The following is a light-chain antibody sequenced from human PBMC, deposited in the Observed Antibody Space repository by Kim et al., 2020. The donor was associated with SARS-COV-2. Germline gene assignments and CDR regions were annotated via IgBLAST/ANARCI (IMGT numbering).Light chain of an antibody. V-gene: IGKV3-15*01. CDR2: GAS. Sequence: VSPGERVPLSCGASQSVDTNLAWYQQKPGQPPRLLIYGASTRATDIPARFSGSGSGTEFTLIISSLQSEDFAVYYCQQYSHWPPYTFGQGTKLEI. CDR3: QQYSHWPPYT. J-gene: IGKJ2*01. CDR1: QSVDTN.